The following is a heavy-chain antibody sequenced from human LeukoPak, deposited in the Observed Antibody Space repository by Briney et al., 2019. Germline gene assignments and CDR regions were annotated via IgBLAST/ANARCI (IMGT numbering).Heavy chain of an antibody. J-gene: IGHJ5*02. CDR2: INPSGGST. CDR1: GYTFTSYY. Sequence: ASVKVSCKASGYTFTSYYMHWVRQAPGQGLEWMGIINPSGGSTSYAQKFQGRVTMTRDTSTSTVYMELSSLRSEDTAVYYWARTVVRNWFDPWGQGTLVTVSS. V-gene: IGHV1-46*01. D-gene: IGHD3-22*01. CDR3: ARTVVRNWFDP.